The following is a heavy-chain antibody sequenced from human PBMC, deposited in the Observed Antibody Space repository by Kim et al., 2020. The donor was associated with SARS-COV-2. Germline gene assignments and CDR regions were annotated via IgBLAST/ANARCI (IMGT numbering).Heavy chain of an antibody. J-gene: IGHJ4*02. D-gene: IGHD2-15*01. CDR2: SSTI. V-gene: IGHV3-48*04. CDR3: ARGGGMGY. Sequence: SSTIYYAEYVKGRFTIARDNAKNSLFLQMNSLRAEDTAVYYCARGGGMGYWGQGTLVTVSS.